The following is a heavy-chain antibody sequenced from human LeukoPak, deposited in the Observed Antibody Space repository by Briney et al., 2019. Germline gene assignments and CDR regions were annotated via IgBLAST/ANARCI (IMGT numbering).Heavy chain of an antibody. CDR1: GYSISSGYY. Sequence: TSETLSLTCTVSGYSISSGYYWGWIRQPPGKGLEWIGSIYHSGSTYYNPSLKSRVTISVDTSKNQFSLKLSSVTAADTAVYYCARGERPAAFDIWGQGTMVTVSS. V-gene: IGHV4-38-2*02. D-gene: IGHD1-1*01. CDR3: ARGERPAAFDI. J-gene: IGHJ3*02. CDR2: IYHSGST.